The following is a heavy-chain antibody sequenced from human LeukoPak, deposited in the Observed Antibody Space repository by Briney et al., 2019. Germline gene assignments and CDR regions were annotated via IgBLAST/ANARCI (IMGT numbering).Heavy chain of an antibody. CDR1: GGSISSSSYY. V-gene: IGHV4-39*01. CDR2: IYYSGST. Sequence: PSETLSLTCTVSGGSISSSSYYWGWIRQPPGKGLEWIGSIYYSGSTYYNPSLKSRVTISVDTSKNQFSLKLSSVTAADTAVYYCARHRKQQLAGVWFDPWGQGTLVTVSS. CDR3: ARHRKQQLAGVWFDP. J-gene: IGHJ5*02. D-gene: IGHD6-13*01.